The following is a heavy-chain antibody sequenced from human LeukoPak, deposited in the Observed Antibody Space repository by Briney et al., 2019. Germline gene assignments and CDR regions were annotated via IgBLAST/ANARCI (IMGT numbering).Heavy chain of an antibody. J-gene: IGHJ4*02. CDR3: ARSPYYDSSGYPY. CDR1: GFTFSSYW. V-gene: IGHV3-7*01. D-gene: IGHD3-22*01. CDR2: IKQDGSEK. Sequence: AGGSLRLSCAASGFTFSSYWMSWVRQAPGKGLEWVANIKQDGSEKYYVDSVKGRFTISRDNAKNSLYLQMNSLRAEDTAVYYCARSPYYDSSGYPYWGQGTLVTVSS.